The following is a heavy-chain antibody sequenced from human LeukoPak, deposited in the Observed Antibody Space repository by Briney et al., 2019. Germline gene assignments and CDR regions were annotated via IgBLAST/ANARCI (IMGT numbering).Heavy chain of an antibody. CDR2: INQDGSEI. J-gene: IGHJ1*01. Sequence: GGSPRLSCAASGFTFSDFWMTWVRQAPGRGLEWVAHINQDGSEIYSVDSVRGRFTISRDNVKNSLFLQINILRAEDTAVYYCARSGMAVAATPWDWGQGTLVTVSS. V-gene: IGHV3-7*05. CDR1: GFTFSDFW. D-gene: IGHD6-19*01. CDR3: ARSGMAVAATPWD.